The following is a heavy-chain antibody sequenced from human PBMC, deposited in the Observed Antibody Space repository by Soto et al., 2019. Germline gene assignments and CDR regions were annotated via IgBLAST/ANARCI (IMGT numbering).Heavy chain of an antibody. J-gene: IGHJ4*02. V-gene: IGHV4-34*01. CDR3: ARSEVYSSSSLSEY. Sequence: QVQLQQWGAGLLKPSETLSLTCAVYGGSFSGYYWSWIRQPPGKGLEWIGEINHSGSTNYNPSLKSRVTISVDTSKNQFSLKLSSVTAADPAVYYCARSEVYSSSSLSEYWGQGTLVTVSS. D-gene: IGHD6-6*01. CDR1: GGSFSGYY. CDR2: INHSGST.